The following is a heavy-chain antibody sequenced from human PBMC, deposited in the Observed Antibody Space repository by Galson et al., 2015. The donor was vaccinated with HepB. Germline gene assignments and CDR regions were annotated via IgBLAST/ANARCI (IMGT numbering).Heavy chain of an antibody. Sequence: SVKVSCKASGLTFTSSVVQWVRQARGQRLEWIGWIVVGSGNTNYAQKFQERVTITRDMSTSTAYMELSSLRSEDTAVYYCAAVGATGFDYWGQGTLVTVSS. D-gene: IGHD1-26*01. CDR1: GLTFTSSV. CDR3: AAVGATGFDY. V-gene: IGHV1-58*01. J-gene: IGHJ4*02. CDR2: IVVGSGNT.